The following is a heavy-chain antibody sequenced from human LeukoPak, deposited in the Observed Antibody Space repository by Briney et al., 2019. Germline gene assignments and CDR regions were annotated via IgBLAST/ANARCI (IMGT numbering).Heavy chain of an antibody. V-gene: IGHV3-11*06. D-gene: IGHD4-17*01. J-gene: IGHJ5*02. CDR3: ARLGYGDYANWFDP. Sequence: GGSLRLSCAASGFTFSDYYMSWIRQAPGKGLEWVSYISSSSSYTNYADSVKGRFTISRGNAKNSLYLQMNSLRAEDTAVYYCARLGYGDYANWFDPWGQGTLVTVSS. CDR2: ISSSSSYT. CDR1: GFTFSDYY.